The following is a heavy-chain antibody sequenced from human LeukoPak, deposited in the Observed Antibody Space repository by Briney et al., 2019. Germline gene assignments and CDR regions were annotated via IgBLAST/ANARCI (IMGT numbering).Heavy chain of an antibody. CDR1: GFTFRSHW. V-gene: IGHV3-7*03. CDR2: IKEDGSVK. Sequence: GSLRLSCTASGFTFRSHWMTWVRQSPGKGLEWVANIKEDGSVKYYVDSVKGRFTISRDNTKNELYLQMSSLRADDTAVYFCARDSTWVLDYWGQGTLISVSS. D-gene: IGHD1-26*01. J-gene: IGHJ4*02. CDR3: ARDSTWVLDY.